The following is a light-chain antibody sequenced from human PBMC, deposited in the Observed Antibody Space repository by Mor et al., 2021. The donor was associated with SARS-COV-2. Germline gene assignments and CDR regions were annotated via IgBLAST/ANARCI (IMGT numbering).Light chain of an antibody. CDR2: RDD. V-gene: IGLV3-9*01. CDR1: NIGRIN. Sequence: RITCGGNNIGRINVHWYQQKAGQAPVLVIYRDDKRPSGIPDRFSGSNSGNTATLTISRVQVGDEADYYCQVWDSSSVVFGAGRKVTVL. J-gene: IGLJ1*01. CDR3: QVWDSSSVV.